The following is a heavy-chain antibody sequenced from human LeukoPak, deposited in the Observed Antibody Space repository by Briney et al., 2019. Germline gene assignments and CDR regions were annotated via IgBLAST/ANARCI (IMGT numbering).Heavy chain of an antibody. CDR2: IYYSGST. CDR1: GGSVSISSYY. Sequence: SETLSLTCTVSGGSVSISSYYWGWIRQPPGKGLEWIGSIYYSGSTYYNPSHKSRVTISVDTSKNQFALKLSSVTAADTAVYYCARYHSGYDDYWGQGTLVTVSS. J-gene: IGHJ4*02. D-gene: IGHD5-12*01. CDR3: ARYHSGYDDY. V-gene: IGHV4-39*06.